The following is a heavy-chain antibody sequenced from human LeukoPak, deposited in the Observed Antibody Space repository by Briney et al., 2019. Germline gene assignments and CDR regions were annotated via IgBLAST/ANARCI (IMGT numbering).Heavy chain of an antibody. CDR3: ARGGSLEWLLYVYYCDY. J-gene: IGHJ4*02. V-gene: IGHV3-53*04. CDR1: GFTISTNY. Sequence: PGGSLRLSCAASGFTISTNYMSWVRQAPGKGLEWVSVIYSSGSTYYKDSVKGRFTISIHNSKNTLYLQMNRLRAEDTAVYYCARGGSLEWLLYVYYCDYSLQASLVTVSS. D-gene: IGHD3-3*01. CDR2: IYSSGST.